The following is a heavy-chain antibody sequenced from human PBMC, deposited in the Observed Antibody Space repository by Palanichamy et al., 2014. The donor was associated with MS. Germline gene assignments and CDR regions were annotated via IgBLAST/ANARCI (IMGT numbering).Heavy chain of an antibody. CDR1: GFTFSSYG. D-gene: IGHD6-13*01. J-gene: IGHJ4*02. V-gene: IGHV3-33*01. Sequence: QVQLVESGGGVVQPGRSLRLSCAASGFTFSSYGMHWVRQAPGKGLEWVAVIWYDGSNKYYADSVKGRFTISRDNSKNTLYLQMNSLRAEDTAVYYCARDHAGGNCFDYWGQGTLVTVSS. CDR2: IWYDGSNK. CDR3: ARDHAGGNCFDY.